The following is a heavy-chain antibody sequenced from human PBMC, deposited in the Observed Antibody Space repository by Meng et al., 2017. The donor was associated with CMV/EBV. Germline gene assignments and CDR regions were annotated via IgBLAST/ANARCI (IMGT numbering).Heavy chain of an antibody. Sequence: ASVKVSCKASAYSFSSYDINWGRQAPGQGLEWMGWMNPNNGNTGYAQKFQGRLIMTWNTSISTAYMELSSLRSEEKAIYYCASHQKFCSSGSCYSLGYYYGMDVWGQGTTVTVSS. CDR2: MNPNNGNT. V-gene: IGHV1-8*01. J-gene: IGHJ6*02. CDR3: ASHQKFCSSGSCYSLGYYYGMDV. D-gene: IGHD2-15*01. CDR1: AYSFSSYD.